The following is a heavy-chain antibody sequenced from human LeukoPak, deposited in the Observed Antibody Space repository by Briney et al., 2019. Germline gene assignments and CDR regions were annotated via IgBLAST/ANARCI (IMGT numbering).Heavy chain of an antibody. CDR1: GFTFGSYA. CDR2: ISGRGGST. D-gene: IGHD5-18*01. J-gene: IGHJ4*02. CDR3: AKDLIRLGETALVGSPY. Sequence: GGSLRLSCAASGFTFGSYAMSWVRQAPGKGLEWISTISGRGGSTYYADSVQGRFTISRDNSKNTLYLQMNSLRAEDTAVYYCAKDLIRLGETALVGSPYWGQGTLVTVSS. V-gene: IGHV3-23*01.